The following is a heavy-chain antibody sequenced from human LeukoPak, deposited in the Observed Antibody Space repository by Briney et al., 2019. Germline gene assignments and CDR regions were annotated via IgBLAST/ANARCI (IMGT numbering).Heavy chain of an antibody. CDR2: INSDGSRT. Sequence: PGGSLRLSCAASGFTLSTYWMHWVRQGPGKGLVWVSCINSDGSRTTYADSVKGQFTISRDNAKNTLYLQMNTLRVEDTAVYYCARGSWSAADTNIDYWGQGTLVTVSS. CDR1: GFTLSTYW. V-gene: IGHV3-74*01. D-gene: IGHD6-13*01. J-gene: IGHJ4*02. CDR3: ARGSWSAADTNIDY.